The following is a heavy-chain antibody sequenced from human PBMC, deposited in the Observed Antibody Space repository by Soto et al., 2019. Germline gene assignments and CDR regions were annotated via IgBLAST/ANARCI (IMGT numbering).Heavy chain of an antibody. CDR2: INHSGSN. Sequence: SETLSLTCVVSGGSFSTYYYNWIRQSPGKGLEWIGEINHSGSNNYSPSLKSRVTMSLDTSKNQFSLKLTSVTAADTAVYYCARGGSNDWQVAFDVWGQGTMVTVSS. J-gene: IGHJ3*01. CDR1: GGSFSTYY. D-gene: IGHD3-9*01. CDR3: ARGGSNDWQVAFDV. V-gene: IGHV4-34*01.